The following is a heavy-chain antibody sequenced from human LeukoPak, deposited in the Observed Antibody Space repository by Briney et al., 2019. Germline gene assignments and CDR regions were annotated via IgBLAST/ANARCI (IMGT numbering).Heavy chain of an antibody. J-gene: IGHJ3*02. CDR1: GGTFSSYA. V-gene: IGHV1-69*13. Sequence: ASVKVSCKASGGTFSSYAISWVRQAPGQGLEWMGGIIPIFGTANYAQKFQGRVTITADESTSTAYMELSSLRAEDTAIYYCARPQTPIEGARDAFDIWGQGTMVTVSA. D-gene: IGHD1-26*01. CDR2: IIPIFGTA. CDR3: ARPQTPIEGARDAFDI.